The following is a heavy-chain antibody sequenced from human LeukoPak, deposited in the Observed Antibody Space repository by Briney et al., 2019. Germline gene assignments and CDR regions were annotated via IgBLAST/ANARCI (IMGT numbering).Heavy chain of an antibody. J-gene: IGHJ6*03. CDR1: GGSFSSYS. CDR3: ARARRGYGLTDITKYYDYMDV. CDR2: IYYSVST. Sequence: SETLSLTCAVYGGSFSSYSWSWIRQPPGKGLEWIGYIYYSVSTNYNPSLKSRVTISVDTSKNQFSLKLNSVTAADTAVYYCARARRGYGLTDITKYYDYMDVWGKGTTVTVSS. D-gene: IGHD5-18*01. V-gene: IGHV4-59*01.